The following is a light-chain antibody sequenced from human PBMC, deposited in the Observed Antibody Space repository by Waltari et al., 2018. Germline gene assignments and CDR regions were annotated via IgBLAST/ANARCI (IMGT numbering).Light chain of an antibody. Sequence: QTDLTQPASVSGSPGQSITISCTGTSSDVGGYALVSWYQQHPGKAPKLIIYEVSERPSGLSNRFSGSKSGNTASLTISGLQAEDEAAYYCCSYAGSRDFWVFGGGTKLTVL. V-gene: IGLV2-23*02. CDR2: EVS. CDR1: SSDVGGYAL. J-gene: IGLJ3*02. CDR3: CSYAGSRDFWV.